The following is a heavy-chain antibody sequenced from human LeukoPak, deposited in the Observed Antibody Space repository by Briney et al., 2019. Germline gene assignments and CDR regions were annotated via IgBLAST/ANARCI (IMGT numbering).Heavy chain of an antibody. Sequence: ASVKVSCKASGYTFTGYYMHWVRQAPGQGLEWMGWINPNSGGTNYAQKFQGRVTMTRDTSISTAYMELSRLRSDDTVVYYCARVRHTVIDQYYYYYGMDVWGQGTTVTVSS. D-gene: IGHD2-21*01. CDR2: INPNSGGT. CDR3: ARVRHTVIDQYYYYYGMDV. J-gene: IGHJ6*02. V-gene: IGHV1-2*02. CDR1: GYTFTGYY.